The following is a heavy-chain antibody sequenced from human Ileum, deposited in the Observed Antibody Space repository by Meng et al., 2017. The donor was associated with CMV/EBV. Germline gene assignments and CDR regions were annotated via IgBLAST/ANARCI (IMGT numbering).Heavy chain of an antibody. D-gene: IGHD3-16*01. V-gene: IGHV1-2*02. J-gene: IGHJ5*02. CDR1: GYTFTSYD. Sequence: ASVKVSCKASGYTFTSYDINWVRQATGQGLEWMGWINSNSGATNYAQNFQGRVTMTRDTSISTVYMDLNSLTSDDTAIYYCVPYRTSSYWFGPWGQGTLVTVSS. CDR2: INSNSGAT. CDR3: VPYRTSSYWFGP.